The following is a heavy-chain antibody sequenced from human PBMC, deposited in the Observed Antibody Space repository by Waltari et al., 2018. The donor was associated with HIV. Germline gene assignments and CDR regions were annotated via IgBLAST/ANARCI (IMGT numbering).Heavy chain of an antibody. Sequence: EVQLVESGGGLVQPGGSLRLSCAASGFTFSSYWMHWVRQAPGKGLVGVYRITSDGSSTSYADSVKGRFTISRDNAKNTLYLQMNSLRAEDTAVYYCARESEGYYASGTGNWFDPWGQGTLVTVSS. D-gene: IGHD3-10*01. CDR2: ITSDGSST. J-gene: IGHJ5*02. CDR1: GFTFSSYW. V-gene: IGHV3-74*01. CDR3: ARESEGYYASGTGNWFDP.